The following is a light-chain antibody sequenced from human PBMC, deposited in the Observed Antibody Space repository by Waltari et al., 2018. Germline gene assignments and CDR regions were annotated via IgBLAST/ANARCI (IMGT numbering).Light chain of an antibody. V-gene: IGLV1-44*01. CDR1: SSNLGGDT. CDR3: AAWDDSLSGSHV. Sequence: QSVLTQPPSASGTPGQRVTISCSGSSSNLGGDTVNWYQQLPGTAPKVLIYSNDRRPSGVPDRFSGSKSGTSASLTISGLQSEDEADYYCAAWDDSLSGSHVFGTGTKVTVL. J-gene: IGLJ1*01. CDR2: SND.